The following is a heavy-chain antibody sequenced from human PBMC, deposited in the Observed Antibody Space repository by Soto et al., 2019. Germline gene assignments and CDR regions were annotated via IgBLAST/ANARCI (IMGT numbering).Heavy chain of an antibody. J-gene: IGHJ4*02. V-gene: IGHV3-9*01. Sequence: SLRLSCAASGFTFDDYAMHWVRQVPGKGLEWVSGITWNSGSIGYADSVKGRFTISRDNARNSLYLQMNSLRAEDTAFYYCAKANYDRSGYDSWGQGTLVTVSS. CDR2: ITWNSGSI. CDR3: AKANYDRSGYDS. CDR1: GFTFDDYA. D-gene: IGHD3-22*01.